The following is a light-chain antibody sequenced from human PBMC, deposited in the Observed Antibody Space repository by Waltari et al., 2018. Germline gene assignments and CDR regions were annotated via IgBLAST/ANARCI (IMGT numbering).Light chain of an antibody. CDR2: DVS. J-gene: IGLJ3*02. CDR3: CSYTVSNTLL. CDR1: SSDVCTDKY. Sequence: QSALTQPRSVPGSPGQSVTISCTGPSSDVCTDKYVPWHQQHPGQAPKLIIFDVSKRPSGVPDRFSGSKSGDTASLTISGLQAEDEADYYCCSYTVSNTLLFGGGTKLTVL. V-gene: IGLV2-11*01.